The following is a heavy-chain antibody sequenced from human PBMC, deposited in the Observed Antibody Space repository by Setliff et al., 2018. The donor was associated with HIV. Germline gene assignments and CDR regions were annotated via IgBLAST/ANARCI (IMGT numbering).Heavy chain of an antibody. V-gene: IGHV4-59*01. CDR1: GASINSNY. CDR2: YYNEGN. CDR3: ARVRWELRETFDY. J-gene: IGHJ4*02. D-gene: IGHD1-26*01. Sequence: SETLSLTCTVSGASINSNYWNWVRQSPAKGLEWIGYYYNEGNSYNPSLQSRVTISVDTSKNQFYLKLSSVTSADTAVYYCARVRWELRETFDYWGQGTLVTVS.